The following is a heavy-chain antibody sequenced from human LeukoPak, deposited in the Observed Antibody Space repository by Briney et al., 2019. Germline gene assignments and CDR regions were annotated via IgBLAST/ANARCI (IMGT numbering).Heavy chain of an antibody. V-gene: IGHV4-59*08. CDR3: AGRGRRYFRD. CDR1: GASISSDY. Sequence: SETLSLTCTVSGASISSDYWSWIRQPPGKGLEWIGYIYDRGNTNYNPSLKRRVSISMNTSKNQFSLNLSSVTDADAAVYYCAGRGRRYFRDWGQGTLGTVSS. J-gene: IGHJ1*01. CDR2: IYDRGNT.